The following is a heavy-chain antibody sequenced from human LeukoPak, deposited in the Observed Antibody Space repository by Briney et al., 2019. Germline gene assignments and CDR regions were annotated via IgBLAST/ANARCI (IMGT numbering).Heavy chain of an antibody. V-gene: IGHV3-66*01. CDR1: GFSVSSNY. CDR3: ARDRPYGGKGDFDY. D-gene: IGHD4-23*01. Sequence: GGSLRLSCAASGFSVSSNYMNWVRQAPGKGLEWVSVIYTDGSTYYADSVKGRFTISRDNPKNTLYLQMNSLRAEDTAVYYCARDRPYGGKGDFDYWGQGTLVTVSS. J-gene: IGHJ4*02. CDR2: IYTDGST.